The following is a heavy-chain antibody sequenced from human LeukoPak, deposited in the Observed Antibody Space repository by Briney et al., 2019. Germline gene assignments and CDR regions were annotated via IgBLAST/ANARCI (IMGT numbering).Heavy chain of an antibody. CDR3: ARVREATIAPFFDY. D-gene: IGHD6-13*01. V-gene: IGHV4-31*01. CDR2: IYYSGST. CDR1: GDSISSGDYY. J-gene: IGHJ4*02. Sequence: SETLSLTCTVSGDSISSGDYYWTCIRQHPGKGLEWSGCIYYSGSTYDNLSLKSQVILSADTSKNHFSLKLSSVTAADTAVYYCARVREATIAPFFDYWGQGILVTVSS.